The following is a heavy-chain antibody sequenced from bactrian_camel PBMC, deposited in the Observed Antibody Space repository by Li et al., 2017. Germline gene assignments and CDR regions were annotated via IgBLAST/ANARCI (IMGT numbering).Heavy chain of an antibody. Sequence: HVQLVESGGGLVQPGGSLRLSCAASGFNFSSSYMRWVRQAPEKGLEWVSSISSDGSKTFYPDSVKGRFTISRDNAKNTLYLQMTNTLPEDTAKYYCTTLTTTCSSGGCSKVSKYWGQGTQVTVS. CDR2: ISSDGSKT. V-gene: IGHV3-2*01. CDR3: TTLTTTCSSGGCSKVSKY. CDR1: GFNFSSSY. D-gene: IGHD2*01. J-gene: IGHJ4*01.